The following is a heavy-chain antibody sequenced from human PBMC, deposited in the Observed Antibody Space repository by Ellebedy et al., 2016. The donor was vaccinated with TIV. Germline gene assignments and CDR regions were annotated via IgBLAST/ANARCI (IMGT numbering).Heavy chain of an antibody. J-gene: IGHJ2*01. V-gene: IGHV1-69*06. CDR1: GGTFSSYA. Sequence: SVKVSCXASGGTFSSYAISWVRQAPGQGLEWMGGIIPIFGTANYAQKFQGRVTITADKSTSTAYMELSSLRSEDTAVYYCASATGATVVKAEDWYFDLWGQGTLVTVSS. CDR2: IIPIFGTA. D-gene: IGHD4-23*01. CDR3: ASATGATVVKAEDWYFDL.